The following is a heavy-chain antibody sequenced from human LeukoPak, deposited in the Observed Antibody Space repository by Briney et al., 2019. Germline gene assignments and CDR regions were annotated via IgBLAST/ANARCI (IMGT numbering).Heavy chain of an antibody. CDR3: ASLKYYDFWSGQRSYWYFDL. J-gene: IGHJ2*01. CDR2: IIPIFGTA. CDR1: GGTFSSYA. Sequence: SVKVSCKASGGTFSSYAISWVRQAPGQGLEWMGGIIPIFGTANYAQKFQGRVTITTDESTSTAYMELSSLRSEDTAVYYCASLKYYDFWSGQRSYWYFDLWGRGTLVTVSS. D-gene: IGHD3-3*01. V-gene: IGHV1-69*05.